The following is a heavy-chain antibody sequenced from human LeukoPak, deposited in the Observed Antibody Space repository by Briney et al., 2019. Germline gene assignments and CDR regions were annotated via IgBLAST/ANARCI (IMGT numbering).Heavy chain of an antibody. CDR3: ARGYIGYCSGGSCYFDY. J-gene: IGHJ4*02. V-gene: IGHV3-11*01. Sequence: GGSLTLSCAASGFTFSDYYMSWIRQAPGKGLEWISYISDSGGTIYYADSMKGRFTISRDNTQNSLFLQMNSLRAEDTAVYYCARGYIGYCSGGSCYFDYWGQGTLVTVSS. D-gene: IGHD2-15*01. CDR1: GFTFSDYY. CDR2: ISDSGGTI.